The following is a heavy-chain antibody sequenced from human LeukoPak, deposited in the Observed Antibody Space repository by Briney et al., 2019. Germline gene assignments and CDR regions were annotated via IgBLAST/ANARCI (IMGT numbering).Heavy chain of an antibody. CDR2: IYYSGST. V-gene: IGHV4-39*01. Sequence: MSSETLSLTCTVSGCSISSSSYYWGWIRQPPGKGLEWIGSIYYSGSTYYNPSLKSRVTISVDTSKNQSSLKLSSVTAADSAVYYCARHVLHLAAAGEYYFDYWGQGTLVTVSS. CDR1: GCSISSSSYY. CDR3: ARHVLHLAAAGEYYFDY. D-gene: IGHD6-13*01. J-gene: IGHJ4*02.